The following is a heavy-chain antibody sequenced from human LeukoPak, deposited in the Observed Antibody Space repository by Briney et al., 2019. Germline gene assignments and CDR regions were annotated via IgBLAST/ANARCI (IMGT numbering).Heavy chain of an antibody. D-gene: IGHD3-10*01. CDR1: GFIVNSYG. Sequence: GSLRLSWVASGFIVNSYGMHRVRQAPGKGLEWVAVLSSDGSNKYYADSVKGRFTIPRDNSKNTLYLQMNSLRADDTAVYYCAKESLYYDFDYWGQGTLVTVSS. V-gene: IGHV3-30*18. CDR3: AKESLYYDFDY. J-gene: IGHJ4*02. CDR2: LSSDGSNK.